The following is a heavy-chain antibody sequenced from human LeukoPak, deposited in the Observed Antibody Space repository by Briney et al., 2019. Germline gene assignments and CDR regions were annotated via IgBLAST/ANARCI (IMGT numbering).Heavy chain of an antibody. V-gene: IGHV1-69*04. Sequence: SVKVSCKASGGTFSSYAISWVRQAPGQGLEWMGRIIPILGIANYAQKFQGRVTITADKSTSTAYMELSSLRSEDTAVYYCASTESSGWSEDWFDPWGQGTLVTVSS. D-gene: IGHD6-19*01. CDR1: GGTFSSYA. CDR3: ASTESSGWSEDWFDP. J-gene: IGHJ5*02. CDR2: IIPILGIA.